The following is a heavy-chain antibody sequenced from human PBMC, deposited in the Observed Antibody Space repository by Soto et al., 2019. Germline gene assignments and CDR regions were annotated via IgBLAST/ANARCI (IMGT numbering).Heavy chain of an antibody. J-gene: IGHJ5*02. CDR3: ARQAISPYSTGRKNWFEP. Sequence: GESLNISCKGSGYSFTNYWIGWVRQMPGKGLQWMGIIYPGDSDTRYSPSFQGQVTISADKSISTAYLQWSSLKASDTAMYYCARQAISPYSTGRKNWFEPWGQGTLVTVSS. V-gene: IGHV5-51*01. CDR1: GYSFTNYW. CDR2: IYPGDSDT. D-gene: IGHD6-25*01.